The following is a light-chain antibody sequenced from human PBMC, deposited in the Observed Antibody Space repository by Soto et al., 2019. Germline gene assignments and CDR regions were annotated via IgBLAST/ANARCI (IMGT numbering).Light chain of an antibody. CDR3: QLYHSYPPMYT. CDR1: QSIGSL. CDR2: KES. V-gene: IGKV1-5*03. Sequence: DIPMTQSPSTLSASVGDRVTITCRASQSIGSLLAWYQQKPGKAPKLLIYKESTLESGVPSRFSGSGSGTAFTLTISNLQPDDFATYYCQLYHSYPPMYTFGQGTKLEMK. J-gene: IGKJ2*01.